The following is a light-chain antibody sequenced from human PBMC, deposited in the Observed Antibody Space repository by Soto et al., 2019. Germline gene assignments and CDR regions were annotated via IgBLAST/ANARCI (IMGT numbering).Light chain of an antibody. V-gene: IGKV1-13*02. J-gene: IGKJ5*01. CDR3: QQFNSYPIT. CDR1: QDIRGA. CDR2: DVS. Sequence: AIQVTQSPSSLSASVGDRVTMTCRASQDIRGALAWYQQKSGKPPNLLIYDVSTLEGGVPSRFSGSGSGTEFILTISSLQPEDFGTYYCQQFNSYPITFGHGTRLEIK.